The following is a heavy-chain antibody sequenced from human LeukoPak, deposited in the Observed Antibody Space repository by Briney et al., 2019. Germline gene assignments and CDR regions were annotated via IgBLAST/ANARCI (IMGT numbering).Heavy chain of an antibody. CDR1: EFTFPTYA. J-gene: IGHJ4*02. CDR3: ATTGYSSSLNPFDY. Sequence: GGSLRSSVAASEFTFPTYAMSWVAQAPGKGLKGFSSTSGSGYSTYYADYVKGRFTISRDNSKHPLYLQMNSLRAEDTAVHYCATTGYSSSLNPFDYWGQGTLVTVSS. CDR2: TSGSGYST. D-gene: IGHD6-13*01. V-gene: IGHV3-23*01.